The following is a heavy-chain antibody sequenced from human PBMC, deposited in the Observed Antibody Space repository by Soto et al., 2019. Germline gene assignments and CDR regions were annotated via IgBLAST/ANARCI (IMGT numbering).Heavy chain of an antibody. V-gene: IGHV3-74*01. D-gene: IGHD2-8*02. CDR3: VRGVVVYQQLVRGRDRFDP. Sequence: EVQLVESGGGLVQPGGSLTLSCAVSGFTLRSYWMHWVRQAPGKGLEWVSRIDGDGRTTNYADSVKGRFTISRDNAKNTVYLHMNSLRVEDRAVYYCVRGVVVYQQLVRGRDRFDPWGQGTLVTVSS. CDR1: GFTLRSYW. CDR2: IDGDGRTT. J-gene: IGHJ5*02.